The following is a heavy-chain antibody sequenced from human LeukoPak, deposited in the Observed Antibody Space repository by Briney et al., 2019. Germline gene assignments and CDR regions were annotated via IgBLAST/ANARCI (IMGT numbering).Heavy chain of an antibody. V-gene: IGHV4-59*01. D-gene: IGHD3-9*01. CDR2: IYYSGST. J-gene: IGHJ4*02. CDR3: ARGIPNYDILTGYSQHYYFDY. CDR1: GGSISSNY. Sequence: SETLSLTCTVSGGSISSNYWSWIRQPPGKGLEWIGYIYYSGSTNYNPSLKSRVTISVDTSKNQFSLKLSSVTAADTAVYYCARGIPNYDILTGYSQHYYFDYWGQGTLVTVSS.